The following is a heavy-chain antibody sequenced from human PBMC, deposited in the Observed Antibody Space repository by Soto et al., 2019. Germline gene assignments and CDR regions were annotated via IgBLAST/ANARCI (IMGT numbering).Heavy chain of an antibody. J-gene: IGHJ4*02. CDR1: GFTFSSYS. V-gene: IGHV3-21*01. CDR2: ISSSSSYI. Sequence: GESLKISCAASGFTFSSYSMNWVRQAPGKGLEWVSSISSSSSYIYYADSVKGRFTISRDNAKNSLYLQMNSLRAEDTAVYYCARHGGAGYNLAVVNWGQGTLVTVSS. CDR3: ARHGGAGYNLAVVN. D-gene: IGHD5-12*01.